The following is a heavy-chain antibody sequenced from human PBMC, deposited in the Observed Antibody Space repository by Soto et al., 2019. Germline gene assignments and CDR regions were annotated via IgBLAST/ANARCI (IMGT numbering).Heavy chain of an antibody. V-gene: IGHV1-69*01. D-gene: IGHD3-22*01. CDR1: GGLFSSYA. J-gene: IGHJ4*02. CDR3: ARGGSGYVWFNEF. CDR2: IIPVFDTV. Sequence: QEQLGQSGAEVKKSGSSVKVSCKDTGGLFSSYAVSWVRQAPGQALEWMGGIIPVFDTVYYAQKFQGRVTTTADESTNTAYMELRSLRSEDTAMYYCARGGSGYVWFNEFWGQGTLVTVSS.